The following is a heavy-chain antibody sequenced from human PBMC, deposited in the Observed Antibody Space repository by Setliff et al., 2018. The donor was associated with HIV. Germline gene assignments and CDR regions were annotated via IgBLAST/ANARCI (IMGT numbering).Heavy chain of an antibody. D-gene: IGHD3-3*01. CDR3: ATCSVGWSREEHPRPDGAFHI. Sequence: PSETLSLTCAISGASISSGDYSWRWTRQPPGRDLEWIGYFYHSGNTSYSPSLKSRVTMSVDTSENQFSLKLRSVTAAETAVYYCATCSVGWSREEHPRPDGAFHIWGQGSMVTVSS. CDR2: FYHSGNT. CDR1: GASISSGDYS. J-gene: IGHJ3*02. V-gene: IGHV4-30-2*01.